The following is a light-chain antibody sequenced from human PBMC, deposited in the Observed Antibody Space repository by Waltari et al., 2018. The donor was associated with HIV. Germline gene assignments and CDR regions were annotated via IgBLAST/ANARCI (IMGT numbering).Light chain of an antibody. J-gene: IGLJ2*01. CDR2: QDN. V-gene: IGLV3-1*01. CDR1: KLGDKY. Sequence: SNELTQPPSVSVSPGQTASITCSGYKLGDKYACWYQQKPGQSPVLVIYQDNKRPSGIPYRFSGSNSGDTATLTISGTQPMDEADYFCQAWDSNTAIFGGGTKLTVL. CDR3: QAWDSNTAI.